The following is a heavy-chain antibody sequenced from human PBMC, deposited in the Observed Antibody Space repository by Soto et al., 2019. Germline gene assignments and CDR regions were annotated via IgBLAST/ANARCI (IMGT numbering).Heavy chain of an antibody. CDR1: GGSISSGGYY. J-gene: IGHJ2*01. V-gene: IGHV4-31*03. D-gene: IGHD4-17*01. CDR2: IYYSGST. Sequence: QVQLQESGPGLVKPSQTLSLTCTVSGGSISSGGYYWSWIRQHPGKGLEWIGYIYYSGSTYYNPSLKSRVTISVDSSKNQLSLKLSSVTAADTAVYYCARDPRNSAVTTNKWYFDLWGRGTLVTVSS. CDR3: ARDPRNSAVTTNKWYFDL.